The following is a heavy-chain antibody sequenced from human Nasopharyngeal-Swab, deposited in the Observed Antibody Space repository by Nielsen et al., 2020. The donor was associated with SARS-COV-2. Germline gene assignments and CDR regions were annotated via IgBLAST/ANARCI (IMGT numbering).Heavy chain of an antibody. D-gene: IGHD3-9*01. Sequence: SVKVSCKASGGTFGTYALSWVRQAPGQEFEWMGGIIPIFGTPNYAQKFRGRVTMTADESTSTAYMELSSLRSEDAAVYYCARGYFVDYYFSYMDVWGKGTTVTVSS. CDR3: ARGYFVDYYFSYMDV. CDR1: GGTFGTYA. J-gene: IGHJ6*03. V-gene: IGHV1-69*13. CDR2: IIPIFGTP.